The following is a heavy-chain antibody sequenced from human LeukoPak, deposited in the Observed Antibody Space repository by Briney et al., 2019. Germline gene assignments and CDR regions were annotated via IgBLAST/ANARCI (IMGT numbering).Heavy chain of an antibody. CDR1: GGTLNTYA. CDR2: IIPIFGTA. Sequence: SVNVSCKASGGTLNTYAISWVRPAPGQGLEWMGRIIPIFGTANYAQKFQGRVTTTTDESTSTAYMELSSLRSEDTAVYYCATHKSSSWRNNWFDPWGQGTLVTVSS. D-gene: IGHD6-13*01. J-gene: IGHJ5*02. CDR3: ATHKSSSWRNNWFDP. V-gene: IGHV1-69*05.